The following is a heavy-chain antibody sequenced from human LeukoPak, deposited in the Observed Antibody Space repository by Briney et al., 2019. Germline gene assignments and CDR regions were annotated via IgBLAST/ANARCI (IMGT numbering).Heavy chain of an antibody. J-gene: IGHJ4*02. CDR1: GFTVSNKY. Sequence: PGGSLRLSCAASGFTVSNKYMTWVRQAPGKGLEWVSLIYSDGRTYYADSVKGRFTISRDNAKNSLYLQMNSLRAEDTAVYYCARDRGYYGSPRSYFDYWGQGTLVTVSS. CDR3: ARDRGYYGSPRSYFDY. CDR2: IYSDGRT. D-gene: IGHD3-10*01. V-gene: IGHV3-53*01.